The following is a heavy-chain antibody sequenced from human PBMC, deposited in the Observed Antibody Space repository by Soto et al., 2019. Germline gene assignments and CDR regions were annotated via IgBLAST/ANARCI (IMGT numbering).Heavy chain of an antibody. CDR3: ARDKVEQQLVVYYGMDV. J-gene: IGHJ6*02. D-gene: IGHD6-13*01. CDR1: GSSISGSNW. CDR2: IYHSGST. V-gene: IGHV4-4*02. Sequence: PSETLSLTCAVSGSSISGSNWWRWVREPPGKGLEWIGEIYHSGSTNYNPSLKSRVTISVDKSKNQFSLKLSSVTAADTAVYFCARDKVEQQLVVYYGMDVWGQGTTVTVSS.